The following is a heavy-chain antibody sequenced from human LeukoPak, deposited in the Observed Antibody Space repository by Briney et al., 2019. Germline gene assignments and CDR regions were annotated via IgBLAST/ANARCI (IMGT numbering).Heavy chain of an antibody. D-gene: IGHD3-22*01. Sequence: GGSLRLSCAASGFTFSSYAMSWVRQAPGKGLEWVSAISGSGGSTYHADSVKGRFTISRDNSKNTLYLQMNSLRAEDTAVYYCGRNYYDSSGPRGGFDYWGQGTLVTVSS. V-gene: IGHV3-23*01. CDR2: ISGSGGST. CDR1: GFTFSSYA. CDR3: GRNYYDSSGPRGGFDY. J-gene: IGHJ4*02.